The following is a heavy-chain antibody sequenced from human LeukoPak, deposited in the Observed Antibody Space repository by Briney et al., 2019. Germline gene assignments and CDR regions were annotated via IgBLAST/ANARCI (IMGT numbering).Heavy chain of an antibody. Sequence: PGGSLRLSCAASGFTFSSYAISWVRQAPGKGLEWVSAISGSGGSTYYADSVKGRFTISRDNSKNTLYLQMNSLRAEDTAVYYCAKDLAVAGIRGWAFDIWSQGTMVTVSS. CDR2: ISGSGGST. CDR1: GFTFSSYA. CDR3: AKDLAVAGIRGWAFDI. D-gene: IGHD6-19*01. J-gene: IGHJ3*02. V-gene: IGHV3-23*01.